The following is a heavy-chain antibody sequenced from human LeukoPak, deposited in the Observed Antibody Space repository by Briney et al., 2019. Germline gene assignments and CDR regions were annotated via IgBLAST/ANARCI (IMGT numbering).Heavy chain of an antibody. J-gene: IGHJ4*02. D-gene: IGHD4-23*01. CDR1: GFNFGDYG. Sequence: PGGSLRLSCITSGFNFGDYGMSWVRQAPGKGLEWVGRIKSKTDGGTTDYAAPVKGRFTISRDDSKNTLYLQMNSLKTEDTAVYYCTTEPRHSGGNFDYWGQGTLVTVSS. CDR2: IKSKTDGGTT. CDR3: TTEPRHSGGNFDY. V-gene: IGHV3-15*01.